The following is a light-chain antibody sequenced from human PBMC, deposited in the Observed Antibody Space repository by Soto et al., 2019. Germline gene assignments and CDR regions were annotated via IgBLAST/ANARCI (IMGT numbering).Light chain of an antibody. CDR3: QTWGAGIQV. V-gene: IGLV4-69*01. CDR2: VNSDGSH. CDR1: SGHSNYA. J-gene: IGLJ3*02. Sequence: QSVLTQSPSASASLGASVKLTRTLSSGHSNYAIAWHQQQPEKGPRYLMKVNSDGSHTKGDGIPDRFSASSSGAERYLTISSLQSEDEADYYCQTWGAGIQVFGGGTKVTVL.